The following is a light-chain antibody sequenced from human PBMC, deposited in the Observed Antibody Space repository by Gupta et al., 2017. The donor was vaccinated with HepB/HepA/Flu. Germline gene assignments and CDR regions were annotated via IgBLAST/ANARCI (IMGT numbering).Light chain of an antibody. V-gene: IGKV1-39*01. J-gene: IGKJ1*01. CDR3: QQSYGTPWA. CDR2: AAS. CDR1: QSISSY. Sequence: DIQMTQSPSSLSASVGDRFTLTCRASQSISSYLNWYQQKPGKAPKLLIYAASSLQSGVPSRFSGSGSGTDFTLTISRLQPEDFATYYCQQSYGTPWAFGQGTKVEIK.